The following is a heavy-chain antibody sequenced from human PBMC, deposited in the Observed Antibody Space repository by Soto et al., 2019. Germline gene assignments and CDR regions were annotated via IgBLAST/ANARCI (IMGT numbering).Heavy chain of an antibody. Sequence: QVQLVQSGAEVKKPGSSVKVSCKASGGTFSSYAISWVRQAPGQGLEWMGGIIPIFGTANYAQKFQGRVTITADESTSTAYMELSSLRSEDTAVYYCARGGQQIFIVGATQWDYWGQGTLVTVSS. J-gene: IGHJ4*02. V-gene: IGHV1-69*12. CDR2: IIPIFGTA. D-gene: IGHD1-26*01. CDR3: ARGGQQIFIVGATQWDY. CDR1: GGTFSSYA.